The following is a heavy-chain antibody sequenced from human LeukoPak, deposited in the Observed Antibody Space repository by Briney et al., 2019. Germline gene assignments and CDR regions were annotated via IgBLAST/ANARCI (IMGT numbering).Heavy chain of an antibody. V-gene: IGHV3-30-3*01. Sequence: GGSLRLSCAASGFTFSDYAIHWVRQAPGKGLEWVAVISYDGSKKYYADSVKGRFTISTDNAKNSLYLQMKRLRAEDTAVYYCARDQQWELLVGPFDYWGQATLVTV. D-gene: IGHD1-26*01. J-gene: IGHJ4*02. CDR3: ARDQQWELLVGPFDY. CDR1: GFTFSDYA. CDR2: ISYDGSKK.